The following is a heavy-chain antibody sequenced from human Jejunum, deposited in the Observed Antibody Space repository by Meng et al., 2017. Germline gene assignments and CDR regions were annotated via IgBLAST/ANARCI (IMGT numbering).Heavy chain of an antibody. Sequence: GGSLRLSCAASGFTFSNYEMNWVRQAPGKGLEWVSYITSSGSPIYYADSVKGRFTISRDNAKNSLYLQMDSLRAEDTAVYYCARDTVLRFLEWSRSSYYGMDVWGQGTTVTCSS. V-gene: IGHV3-48*03. J-gene: IGHJ6*01. CDR3: ARDTVLRFLEWSRSSYYGMDV. CDR1: GFTFSNYE. D-gene: IGHD3-3*01. CDR2: ITSSGSPI.